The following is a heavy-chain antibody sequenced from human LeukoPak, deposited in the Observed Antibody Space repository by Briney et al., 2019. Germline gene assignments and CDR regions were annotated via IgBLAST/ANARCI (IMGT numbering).Heavy chain of an antibody. CDR1: GFTFSSYG. Sequence: GGSLRLSCAASGFTFSSYGMHWVRQAPGKGLEGVAVISYDGSNKYYADSVKGRFTISRDNSKNTLYLQMNSLRAEDTAVYYCAKETFLPLLWFGELSEGPADYWGQGTLVTVSS. CDR3: AKETFLPLLWFGELSEGPADY. CDR2: ISYDGSNK. V-gene: IGHV3-30*18. D-gene: IGHD3-10*01. J-gene: IGHJ4*02.